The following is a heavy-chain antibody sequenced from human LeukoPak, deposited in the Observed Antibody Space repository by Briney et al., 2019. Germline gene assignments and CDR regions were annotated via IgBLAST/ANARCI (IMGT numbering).Heavy chain of an antibody. J-gene: IGHJ4*02. CDR2: INPSGGST. D-gene: IGHD3-9*01. Sequence: ASVKVSCKASGYTFTSYYIHWVRQAPGQGLEWMGIINPSGGSTSYAQKFQGRVTMTRDTSTSTVYMELSSLRSEDTAVYYCARDYVKSSEYYDILTGYRVRTEFDYWGQGTLVTVSS. V-gene: IGHV1-46*01. CDR3: ARDYVKSSEYYDILTGYRVRTEFDY. CDR1: GYTFTSYY.